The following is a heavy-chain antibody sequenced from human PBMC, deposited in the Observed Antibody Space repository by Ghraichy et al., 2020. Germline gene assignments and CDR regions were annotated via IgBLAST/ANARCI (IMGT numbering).Heavy chain of an antibody. V-gene: IGHV5-51*01. CDR3: ARQLGGIAAGNYYFDY. CDR1: GYSFTSYW. Sequence: GESLNISCKGSGYSFTSYWIGWVRQMPGKGLEWMGISYPGDSDTRYSPSFQGQVTISADKSISTAYLQWSSLKASDTAMYYCARQLGGIAAGNYYFDYWGQGTLVTVSS. CDR2: SYPGDSDT. J-gene: IGHJ4*02. D-gene: IGHD6-13*01.